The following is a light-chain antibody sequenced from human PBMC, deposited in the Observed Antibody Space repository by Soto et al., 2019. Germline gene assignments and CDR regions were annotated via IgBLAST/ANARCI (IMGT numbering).Light chain of an antibody. J-gene: IGKJ1*01. CDR2: GAS. CDR3: QHYNDWPT. Sequence: EIVLTQSPGTLSLSPGERATLSCRASQSVSSSYLAWYQQKPGQAPRFLIYGASTRATGIPARFSGSGSGTEFTLTISSLQSEDFAVYYCQHYNDWPTFGQGTKVDIK. CDR1: QSVSSSY. V-gene: IGKV3-15*01.